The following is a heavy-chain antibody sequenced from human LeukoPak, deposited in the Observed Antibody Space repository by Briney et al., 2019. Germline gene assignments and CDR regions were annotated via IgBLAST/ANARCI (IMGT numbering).Heavy chain of an antibody. Sequence: SETLSLTCGVFGGSLSGYYWSWIRQPPGKGLEWIGEISHGGSTNYNPSFSSRITISIDMSKNQFSLKLSSVTAADTAVYYCARQETAGYSTSWYDYWGQGTLVTVSS. D-gene: IGHD6-13*01. V-gene: IGHV4-34*01. CDR2: ISHGGST. J-gene: IGHJ4*02. CDR3: ARQETAGYSTSWYDY. CDR1: GGSLSGYY.